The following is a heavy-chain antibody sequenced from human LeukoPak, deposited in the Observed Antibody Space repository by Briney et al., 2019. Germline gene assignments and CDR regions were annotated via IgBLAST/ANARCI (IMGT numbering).Heavy chain of an antibody. CDR2: IYYSGST. J-gene: IGHJ3*02. D-gene: IGHD4-17*01. V-gene: IGHV4-30-4*01. Sequence: PSETLSLTCTVSGGSISSGDYYWSWIRQPPGKGLEGIGYIYYSGSTYYNPSLKSRVTISVDTSKNQFSLKLSSVTAADTAVYYCARAYGDYESGYDAFDIWGQGTMVTVSS. CDR3: ARAYGDYESGYDAFDI. CDR1: GGSISSGDYY.